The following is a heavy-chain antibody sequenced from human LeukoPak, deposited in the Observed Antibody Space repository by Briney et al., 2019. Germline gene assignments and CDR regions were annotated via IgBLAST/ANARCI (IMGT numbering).Heavy chain of an antibody. CDR3: ARHGLYSSSWIDY. D-gene: IGHD6-13*01. CDR1: GGSFSGYY. CDR2: IYYSGST. J-gene: IGHJ4*02. Sequence: SETLSLTCAVYGGSFSGYYWSWIRQPPGKGLEWIGSIYYSGSTYYNPSLKSRVTISVDTSKNQFSLKLSSVTAADTAVYYCARHGLYSSSWIDYWGQGTLVTVSS. V-gene: IGHV4-34*01.